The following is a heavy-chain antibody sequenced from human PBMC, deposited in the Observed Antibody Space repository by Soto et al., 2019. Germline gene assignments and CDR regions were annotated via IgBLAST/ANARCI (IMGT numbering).Heavy chain of an antibody. CDR1: GYTFTGYY. CDR2: ISGYNGDT. J-gene: IGHJ6*02. Sequence: ASVKVSCKASGYTFTGYYMHWVRQAPGQGLEWMGWISGYNGDTNYAQKFQDRVSMTIDTSTGTAYMELRSLTSDDTAIYYCAKNGQPPCYYYGLDVWGQGTKVTVSS. V-gene: IGHV1-18*04. D-gene: IGHD2-8*01. CDR3: AKNGQPPCYYYGLDV.